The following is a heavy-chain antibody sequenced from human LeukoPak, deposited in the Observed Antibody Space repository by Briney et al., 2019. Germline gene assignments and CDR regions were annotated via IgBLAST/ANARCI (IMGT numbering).Heavy chain of an antibody. J-gene: IGHJ6*02. Sequence: GGSLILSCAASGFSLSSYWMSWVPQAPGRGLEWVSVIYTGDSTYYADSVKGRFTISRDNSKNTLYLQMNSLSSEDTAVYYCARERPPSRPYYYGMDVWGQGTLVTVSS. CDR2: IYTGDST. V-gene: IGHV3-66*01. CDR3: ARERPPSRPYYYGMDV. D-gene: IGHD2/OR15-2a*01. CDR1: GFSLSSYW.